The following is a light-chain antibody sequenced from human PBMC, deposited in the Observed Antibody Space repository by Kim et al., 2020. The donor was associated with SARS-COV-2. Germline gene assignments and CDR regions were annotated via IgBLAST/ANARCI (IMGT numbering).Light chain of an antibody. CDR2: GTS. CDR3: QQYGRQYPWT. J-gene: IGKJ1*01. CDR1: QSVSSSY. Sequence: EIVLTQSPGTLSLSPGERGTLSCRASQSVSSSYLAWYQQKPGQAPRLLIYGTSSRATGIPDRFSGSGSGTDFTLTISRLEPEDFAVYYWQQYGRQYPWTFGQGTKVDIK. V-gene: IGKV3-20*01.